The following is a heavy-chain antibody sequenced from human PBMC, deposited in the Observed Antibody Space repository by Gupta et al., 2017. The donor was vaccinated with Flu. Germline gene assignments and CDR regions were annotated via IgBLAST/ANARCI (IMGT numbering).Heavy chain of an antibody. J-gene: IGHJ4*02. D-gene: IGHD2-2*01. V-gene: IGHV3-33*01. CDR2: IWYDGSNK. CDR1: GFTFRSYG. CDR3: ARDSGGEYQLLPQTGYDY. Sequence: QVQLVESGGGVVQPGRSLRLSCAASGFTFRSYGMHWVRQAPGKGLEWVAVIWYDGSNKYYADSVKGRFTISRDNSKNTLYLQMNSLRAEDTAVYYCARDSGGEYQLLPQTGYDYWGQGTLVTVSS.